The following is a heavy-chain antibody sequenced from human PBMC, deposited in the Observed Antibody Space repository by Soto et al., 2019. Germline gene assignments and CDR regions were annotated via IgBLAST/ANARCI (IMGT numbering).Heavy chain of an antibody. Sequence: QVQLVQSGAEVKKPGASVKVSCKASGYTFTSYGISWVRQAPGQGLEWMGWISAYNGNTNYAQKLQGRVTMTTDTSTSTANLELTSLRSADTAVYYCAREKSYYDILTGYCLYDYWGQGTLVTVSS. V-gene: IGHV1-18*01. J-gene: IGHJ4*02. CDR1: GYTFTSYG. D-gene: IGHD3-9*01. CDR3: AREKSYYDILTGYCLYDY. CDR2: ISAYNGNT.